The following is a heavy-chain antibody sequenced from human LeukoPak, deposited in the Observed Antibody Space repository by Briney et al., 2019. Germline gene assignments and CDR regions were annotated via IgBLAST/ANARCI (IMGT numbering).Heavy chain of an antibody. Sequence: SGGSLRLSCAASGFILSTHGMHWVRHAPGEGLEWVAGMWYDGSREDYADSVKGRFTISRDMSKNTLNLQMNSLRVEDPAMFYCARDLSFGSLDFRGQGTLVTVSS. V-gene: IGHV3-33*01. CDR2: MWYDGSRE. CDR3: ARDLSFGSLDF. CDR1: GFILSTHG. J-gene: IGHJ4*02. D-gene: IGHD1-26*01.